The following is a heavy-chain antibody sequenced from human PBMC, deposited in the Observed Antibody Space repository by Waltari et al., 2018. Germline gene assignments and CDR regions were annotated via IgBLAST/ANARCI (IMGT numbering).Heavy chain of an antibody. Sequence: QLQLQESGPGLVKPSETLSLTCTVSGGSISSSSYYWGWIRQPPGKGLEWIGSIYYSGGTDYTPALKGRVTISVDTSKNQFSLKLSSVTAADTAVYYCAREEAGIAVAGNWFDPWGQGTLVTVSS. CDR3: AREEAGIAVAGNWFDP. V-gene: IGHV4-39*07. CDR2: IYYSGGT. CDR1: GGSISSSSYY. J-gene: IGHJ5*02. D-gene: IGHD6-19*01.